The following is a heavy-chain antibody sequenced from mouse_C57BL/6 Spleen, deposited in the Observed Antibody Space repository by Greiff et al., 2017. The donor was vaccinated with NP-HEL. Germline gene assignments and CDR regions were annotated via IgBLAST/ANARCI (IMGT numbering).Heavy chain of an antibody. J-gene: IGHJ2*01. CDR3: AERDGYSPFDY. CDR1: GYTFTDYN. CDR2: INPNNGGT. V-gene: IGHV1-22*01. D-gene: IGHD2-3*01. Sequence: VQLQQSGPELVKLGGSVKMSCKASGYTFTDYNMHWVKQSHGKSLEWIGYINPNNGGTSYNQKFKGKATLTVNKSSSTAYMELRSLTSEDSAVYYCAERDGYSPFDYWGQGTTLTVSS.